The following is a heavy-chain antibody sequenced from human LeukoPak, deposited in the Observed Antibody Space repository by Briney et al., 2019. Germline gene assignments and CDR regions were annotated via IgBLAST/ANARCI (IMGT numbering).Heavy chain of an antibody. CDR1: GFSLNDYG. D-gene: IGHD6-6*01. Sequence: GGSLRLSCAASGFSLNDYGMHWVRQAPGKGLEWVAVISYDGSNKYYADSVKGRFTISRDNSKNTLYLQMNSLRAEDTAVYYCAKDREDSTSFDYWGQGTLVTVSS. V-gene: IGHV3-30*18. CDR2: ISYDGSNK. CDR3: AKDREDSTSFDY. J-gene: IGHJ4*02.